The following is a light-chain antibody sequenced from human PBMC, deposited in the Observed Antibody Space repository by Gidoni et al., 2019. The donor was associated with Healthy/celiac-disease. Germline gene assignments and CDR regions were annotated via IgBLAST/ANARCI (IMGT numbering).Light chain of an antibody. CDR1: QSVSSY. J-gene: IGKJ4*01. CDR3: QQRSNWLLT. CDR2: DAS. Sequence: EIVLTQSPATLSLSPGERATLPCRASQSVSSYLAWYQQKPCQAPRLLIYDASNRATGIPARFSGSGYGTDFTLTISSLEPEDFAVYYCQQRSNWLLTFGGGTKVEIK. V-gene: IGKV3-11*01.